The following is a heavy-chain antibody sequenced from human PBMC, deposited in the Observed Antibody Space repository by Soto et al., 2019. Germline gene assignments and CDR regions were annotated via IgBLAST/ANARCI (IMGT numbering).Heavy chain of an antibody. V-gene: IGHV4-39*01. CDR3: ARWSYSSSFVYYFDY. CDR1: GGSISSYY. Sequence: SETLSLTCTVSGGSISSYYRGWIRQPPGKGLEWIGSIYYSGSTYYNPSLKSRVTISVDTSKNQFSLKLSSVTAADTAVYHCARWSYSSSFVYYFDYWGQGTLVTVSS. D-gene: IGHD6-6*01. J-gene: IGHJ4*02. CDR2: IYYSGST.